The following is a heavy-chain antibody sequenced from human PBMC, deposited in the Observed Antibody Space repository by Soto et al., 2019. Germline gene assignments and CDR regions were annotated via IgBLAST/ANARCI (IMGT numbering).Heavy chain of an antibody. J-gene: IGHJ5*02. CDR3: ASMIAALSNWFDP. CDR2: IYYSGST. CDR1: GGSISSSSYY. D-gene: IGHD6-6*01. V-gene: IGHV4-39*01. Sequence: QLQLQESGPGLVKPSETLSLTCTVSGGSISSSSYYWGWIRQPPGKGLEGIGSIYYSGSTYYNPSLKSRVTISADTSKNQFSLKLSSVTAADTAVYYCASMIAALSNWFDPWGQGTLVTVSS.